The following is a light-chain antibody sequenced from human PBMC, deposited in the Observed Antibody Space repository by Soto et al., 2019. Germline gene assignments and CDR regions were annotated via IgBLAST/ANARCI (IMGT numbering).Light chain of an antibody. CDR3: QQCYAYPRT. Sequence: IRMTQSPSSFSASTGDRVTITCRASQGISTYLAWYQQKPGKAPKLLIYAASTLQSGVPSRFSGTGSGTDFTLTINSLQSEDFATYYYQQCYAYPRTFGQGTKVEIK. CDR1: QGISTY. J-gene: IGKJ1*01. CDR2: AAS. V-gene: IGKV1-8*01.